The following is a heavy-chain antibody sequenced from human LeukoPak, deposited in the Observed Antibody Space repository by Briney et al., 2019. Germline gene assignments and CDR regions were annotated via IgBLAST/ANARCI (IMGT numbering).Heavy chain of an antibody. Sequence: GGSLRLSCAASGFTFSNFAMHWVRQTPGKGLEWVALISYDGSSKYNEDSVKGRFTISRDDSKSTLFLQTNSLRADDSAVYYCARPYLEWSLKFYMDVWGKGTTVTVSS. J-gene: IGHJ6*03. D-gene: IGHD3-3*02. CDR1: GFTFSNFA. CDR3: ARPYLEWSLKFYMDV. V-gene: IGHV3-30-3*01. CDR2: ISYDGSSK.